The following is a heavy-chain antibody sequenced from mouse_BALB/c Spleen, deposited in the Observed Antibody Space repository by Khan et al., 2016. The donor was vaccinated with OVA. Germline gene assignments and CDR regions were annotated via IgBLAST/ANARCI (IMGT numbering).Heavy chain of an antibody. J-gene: IGHJ3*01. D-gene: IGHD1-1*01. V-gene: IGHV5-6*01. CDR2: ISSGGSYT. CDR1: GFTFSTYG. Sequence: EVELVESGGDLVKPEGSLKLSCAASGFTFSTYGMSWVRQTPDKRLEWVATISSGGSYTYYPESVQGRFTISRDNAKNTLYLQMSSLKSEETAMFYCASLAYYYDSEGFAYWGQGTLVTVSA. CDR3: ASLAYYYDSEGFAY.